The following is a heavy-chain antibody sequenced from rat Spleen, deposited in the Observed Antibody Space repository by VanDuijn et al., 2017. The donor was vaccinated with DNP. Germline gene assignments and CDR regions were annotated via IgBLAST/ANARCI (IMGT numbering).Heavy chain of an antibody. V-gene: IGHV5-58*01. D-gene: IGHD1-10*01. J-gene: IGHJ2*01. CDR3: TTGQLLDY. CDR1: GFIFSNYW. Sequence: EVLLVESGGGLVQPGRSLKLSCVASGFIFSNYWMYWIRQTPGKGLEWLSSINTDGGSTFYPDSVKGRFTISRDNARSTVYLQMDSLRSEDTATYYCTTGQLLDYWGQGVMVTVSS. CDR2: INTDGGST.